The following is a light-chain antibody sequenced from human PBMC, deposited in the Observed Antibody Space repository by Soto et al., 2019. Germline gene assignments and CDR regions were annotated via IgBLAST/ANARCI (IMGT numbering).Light chain of an antibody. CDR2: DVS. CDR3: SSYTSSSTLV. V-gene: IGLV2-14*01. CDR1: SSDVGGYNY. J-gene: IGLJ1*01. Sequence: QSALTQPASVYGSPGQSSTISCNGTSSDVGGYNYVSWYQQHPGKAPKLMIYDVSNRPSGVSNRFSGSKSGNTASLTISGLQAEDEADYYCSSYTSSSTLVFGTGTKVTVL.